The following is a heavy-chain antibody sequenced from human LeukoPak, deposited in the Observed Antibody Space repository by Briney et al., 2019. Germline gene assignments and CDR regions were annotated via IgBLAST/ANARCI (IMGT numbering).Heavy chain of an antibody. D-gene: IGHD3-22*01. CDR1: GGSISSYY. Sequence: SETLSLTYTVSGGSISSYYWSWIRQPAGKGLEWIGRIYTSGSTNYNPSLESRVTMSLDKSKNQFSLKLTSVTAADTAVYYCAALHYYDSSGAHYWGQGTLVTVSS. CDR3: AALHYYDSSGAHY. V-gene: IGHV4-4*07. CDR2: IYTSGST. J-gene: IGHJ4*02.